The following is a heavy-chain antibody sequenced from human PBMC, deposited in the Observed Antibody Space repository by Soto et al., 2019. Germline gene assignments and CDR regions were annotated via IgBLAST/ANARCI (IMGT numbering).Heavy chain of an antibody. Sequence: EVQLRQSGGGVVQPGGSLRLSCVASGFSFNNYAMTWVRQAPGKGLEWVSGISGSGDGTYYADSVKDRFSVSRDKSTSTVHLQMSSLRVEDTAVYYCAKDKGLWGSSYFGDWGQGALVIVSS. CDR1: GFSFNNYA. J-gene: IGHJ4*02. V-gene: IGHV3-23*01. CDR2: ISGSGDGT. D-gene: IGHD3-16*01. CDR3: AKDKGLWGSSYFGD.